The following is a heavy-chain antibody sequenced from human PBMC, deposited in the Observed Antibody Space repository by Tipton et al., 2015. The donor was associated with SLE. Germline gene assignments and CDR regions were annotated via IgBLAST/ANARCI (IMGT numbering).Heavy chain of an antibody. D-gene: IGHD1-26*01. Sequence: LRLSCTVSGGSISSSSSYWGWIRQPPGKGLEWIGSIYYSGSTYYNPSLKSRVTISVDTSKNQFSLKLRSVTAADTAVYYCARGRLGDSQHHFDYWGQGTLVTVSS. CDR1: GGSISSSSSY. CDR3: ARGRLGDSQHHFDY. J-gene: IGHJ4*02. V-gene: IGHV4-39*07. CDR2: IYYSGST.